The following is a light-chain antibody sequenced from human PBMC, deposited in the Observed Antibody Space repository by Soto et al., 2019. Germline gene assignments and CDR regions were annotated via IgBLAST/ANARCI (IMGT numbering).Light chain of an antibody. CDR2: DVN. J-gene: IGLJ2*01. V-gene: IGLV2-14*03. CDR3: TSYSSGSTHVI. Sequence: QSALTQPASVSGSPGQSITLSCTGTSSDIGDYDYVSWYQRHPGKAPKLIIYDVNNRPSGFSDRFSRSKSGNTASLTISGRQAEDEADYYCTSYSSGSTHVIFGGGTKVTVL. CDR1: SSDIGDYDY.